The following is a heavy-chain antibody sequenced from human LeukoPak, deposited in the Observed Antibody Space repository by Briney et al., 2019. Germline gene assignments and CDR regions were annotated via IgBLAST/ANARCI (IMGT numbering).Heavy chain of an antibody. CDR2: IIPILGIA. CDR1: GYTFTSYG. CDR3: ARDPYTHTAMAYYFDY. Sequence: GASVKVSCKASGYTFTSYGISWVRQAPGQGLEWMGRIIPILGIANYAQKFQGRVTITADKSTSTAYMELSSLRSEDTAVYYCARDPYTHTAMAYYFDYWGQGTLVTVSS. D-gene: IGHD5-18*01. J-gene: IGHJ4*02. V-gene: IGHV1-69*04.